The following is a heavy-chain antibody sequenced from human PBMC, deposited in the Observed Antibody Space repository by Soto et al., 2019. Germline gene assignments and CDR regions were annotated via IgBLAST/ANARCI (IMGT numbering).Heavy chain of an antibody. D-gene: IGHD5-18*01. CDR3: VGCIAHSYAFSGMDV. Sequence: PGGSLRLSCAASGFTFSSYAMSWVRQAPGKGLEWVSAISGSGGSTYYADSVKGRFTISRDNSKNTLYLQMNSLRAEDTAVYYCVGCIAHSYAFSGMDVWGQGTTVTVSS. CDR2: ISGSGGST. CDR1: GFTFSSYA. J-gene: IGHJ6*02. V-gene: IGHV3-23*01.